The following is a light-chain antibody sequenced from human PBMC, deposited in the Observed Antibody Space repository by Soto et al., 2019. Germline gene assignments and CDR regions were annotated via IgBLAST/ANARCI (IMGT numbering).Light chain of an antibody. Sequence: QSVLTQPASVSGSPGQSITISCTGTSSDVGDNNYVSWYQQHPGKAPKLLIYDVSKRPSGVSNRFSDSKSGNTASLTISGLQAEYDADDYCGLSTSTSVIFGGGTELTVL. CDR3: GLSTSTSVI. CDR2: DVS. J-gene: IGLJ2*01. CDR1: SSDVGDNNY. V-gene: IGLV2-14*03.